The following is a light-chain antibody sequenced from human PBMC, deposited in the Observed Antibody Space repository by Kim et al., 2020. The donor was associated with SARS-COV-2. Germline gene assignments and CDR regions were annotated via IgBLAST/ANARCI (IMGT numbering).Light chain of an antibody. J-gene: IGLJ3*02. V-gene: IGLV3-1*01. CDR2: QDS. Sequence: ASPEQTASLTCSGDKLGDKYACWYQQKPGQSPVLVIYQDSKRPSGIPERFSGSNSGNTATLTISGTQAMDEADYYCQAWDSSTGVFGGGTQLTVL. CDR3: QAWDSSTGV. CDR1: KLGDKY.